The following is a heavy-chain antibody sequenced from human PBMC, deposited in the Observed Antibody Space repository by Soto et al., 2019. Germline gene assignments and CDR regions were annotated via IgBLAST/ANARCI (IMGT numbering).Heavy chain of an antibody. CDR1: GFTFNDSY. CDR3: ARGPDRGRIAAGRTFDF. CDR2: ISSSGSTI. V-gene: IGHV3-11*01. D-gene: IGHD6-13*01. J-gene: IGHJ3*01. Sequence: QVQLVESGGGLVKPGGSLRLSCAASGFTFNDSYMSWIRQAPGKGLEWTSYISSSGSTINYADSVKGRFTISRDNAKKSLFLQTNRLRATHTAVYVCARGPDRGRIAAGRTFDFWGQGTMVTVSS.